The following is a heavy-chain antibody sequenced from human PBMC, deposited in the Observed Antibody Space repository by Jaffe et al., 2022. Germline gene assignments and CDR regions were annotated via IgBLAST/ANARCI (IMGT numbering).Heavy chain of an antibody. V-gene: IGHV5-51*03. J-gene: IGHJ4*02. CDR3: ASGFRDDFWSGYYSPFDY. CDR1: GYSFTSYW. D-gene: IGHD3-3*01. CDR2: IYPGDSDT. Sequence: EVQLVQSGAEVKKPGESLKISCKGSGYSFTSYWIGWVRQMPGKGLEWMGIIYPGDSDTRYSPSFQGQVTISADKSISTAYLQWSSLKASDTAMYYCASGFRDDFWSGYYSPFDYWGQGTLVTVSS.